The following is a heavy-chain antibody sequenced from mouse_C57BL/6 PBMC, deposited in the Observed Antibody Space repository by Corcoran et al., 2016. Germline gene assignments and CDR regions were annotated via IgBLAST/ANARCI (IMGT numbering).Heavy chain of an antibody. Sequence: EFQLQQSGPELVKPGASVKISCKASGYTFTDSYMHCVKQSHGKSLEWIGDINPNNGGTSYNQKFKGKATLTVDKSSSTAYMELRSLTSEDSAVYYCARITTVVARAMDYWGQGTSVTVSS. CDR2: INPNNGGT. CDR1: GYTFTDSY. D-gene: IGHD1-1*01. CDR3: ARITTVVARAMDY. J-gene: IGHJ4*01. V-gene: IGHV1-26*01.